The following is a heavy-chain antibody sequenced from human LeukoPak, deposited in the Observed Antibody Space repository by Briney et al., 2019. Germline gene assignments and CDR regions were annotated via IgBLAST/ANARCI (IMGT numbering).Heavy chain of an antibody. CDR3: ARQSSIVGATPFDY. V-gene: IGHV4-59*01. CDR1: GGSISSYY. CDR2: IYYSGST. J-gene: IGHJ4*02. D-gene: IGHD1-26*01. Sequence: SETLSLTCTVSGGSISSYYWSWIRQPPGKGLEWIGYIYYSGSTNYNPYLKSRVTISVDTSKNQFSLKLSSVTAADTAVYYCARQSSIVGATPFDYWGQGTLVTVSS.